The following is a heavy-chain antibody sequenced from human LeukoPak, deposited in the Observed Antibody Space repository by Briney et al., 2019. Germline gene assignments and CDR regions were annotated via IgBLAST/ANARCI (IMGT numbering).Heavy chain of an antibody. V-gene: IGHV3-30*18. CDR1: GFTFSSYG. CDR3: AKDRYYYDSSGYPGH. Sequence: GGSLRLSCAASGFTFSSYGMHWVRQAPGKGLEGVAVISYDGSNKYYADSVKGRFTISRDNSKNTLYLQMNSLRAEDTAVYYCAKDRYYYDSSGYPGHWGQGTLVTVSS. CDR2: ISYDGSNK. D-gene: IGHD3-22*01. J-gene: IGHJ4*02.